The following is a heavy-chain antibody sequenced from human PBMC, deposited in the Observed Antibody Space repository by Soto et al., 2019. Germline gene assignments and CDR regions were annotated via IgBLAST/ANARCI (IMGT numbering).Heavy chain of an antibody. Sequence: QVQLVESGGGVVQPGRSLRLSCAASGFTFSSYAMHWVRQAPGKGLEWVAVISYDGSNKYYADSVKGRFTISRDNSKNTLYLQMNSLRAEDTAVYYCARSPPRAVTSAFAIWGQGTMVTVSS. CDR3: ARSPPRAVTSAFAI. V-gene: IGHV3-30-3*01. D-gene: IGHD4-17*01. J-gene: IGHJ3*02. CDR1: GFTFSSYA. CDR2: ISYDGSNK.